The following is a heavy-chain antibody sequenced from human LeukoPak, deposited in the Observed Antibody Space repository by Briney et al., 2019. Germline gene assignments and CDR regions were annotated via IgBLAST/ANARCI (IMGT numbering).Heavy chain of an antibody. Sequence: PSETLSLTCTVSGGSISSSSYYWGWIRQPPGKGLEGIGSIYYSGSTYYNPSLKSRVTISVDTSKNPFSLKLSSVTAADTAVYYCASPTASSYYDRSGYFAGFDYWGPGTLVTVPS. V-gene: IGHV4-39*07. J-gene: IGHJ4*02. D-gene: IGHD3-22*01. CDR3: ASPTASSYYDRSGYFAGFDY. CDR2: IYYSGST. CDR1: GGSISSSSYY.